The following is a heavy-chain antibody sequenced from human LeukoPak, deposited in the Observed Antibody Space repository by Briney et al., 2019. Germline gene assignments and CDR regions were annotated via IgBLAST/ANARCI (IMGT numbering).Heavy chain of an antibody. CDR1: GYTFTSYG. V-gene: IGHV1-18*01. J-gene: IGHJ6*03. CDR2: ISAYNGNT. CDR3: ARLVVDGRVLRFLEWLSQIRHYYYYMDV. D-gene: IGHD3-3*01. Sequence: ASVKVSCKASGYTFTSYGISWVRQAPGQGLEWMGWISAYNGNTNYAQKLQGRVTMTTDTSTSTAYMELRSLRSDDTAVYYCARLVVDGRVLRFLEWLSQIRHYYYYMDVWGKGTTVTVSS.